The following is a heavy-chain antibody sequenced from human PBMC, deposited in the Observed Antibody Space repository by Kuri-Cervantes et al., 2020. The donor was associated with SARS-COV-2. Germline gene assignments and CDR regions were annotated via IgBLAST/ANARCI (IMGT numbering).Heavy chain of an antibody. Sequence: GGSLRLSCAASGFTFSSYSMNWVRQAPGKGLEWVSYIGSSSSTIYYADSVKGRFTISRDNSKNTLYLQMNSLRAEDTAVYYCAREGNSCGYIYYYYGMDVWGQGTTVTVSS. CDR3: AREGNSCGYIYYYYGMDV. CDR2: IGSSSSTI. CDR1: GFTFSSYS. J-gene: IGHJ6*02. V-gene: IGHV3-48*01. D-gene: IGHD5-18*01.